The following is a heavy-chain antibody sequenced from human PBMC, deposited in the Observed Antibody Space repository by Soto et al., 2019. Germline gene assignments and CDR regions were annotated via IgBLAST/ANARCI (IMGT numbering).Heavy chain of an antibody. D-gene: IGHD1-26*01. Sequence: GGSLRLSCAASGFTYSNYAMSWVRQAPGRGLEWVSAIGGSGGSTYYADSVKGRFTISRDNSKNTLYLQMHSLRAEDTAVYYCGGGGGSTAPPPNFDIWGKGTMVTVSS. CDR1: GFTYSNYA. CDR2: IGGSGGST. J-gene: IGHJ3*02. CDR3: GGGGGSTAPPPNFDI. V-gene: IGHV3-23*01.